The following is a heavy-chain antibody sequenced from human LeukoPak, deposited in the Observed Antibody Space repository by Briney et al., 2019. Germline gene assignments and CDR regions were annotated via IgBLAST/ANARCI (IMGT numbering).Heavy chain of an antibody. Sequence: PGGSLRLSCAASGFTFSSYAMSWVRQAPGKGLEWVSAISGSGGSTYYADSVKGRFTISRDNSKNTLYLQMNSLRAEDTAVYYCARAGVGVAAAVSLYYYYYMDVWGKGTTVTVSS. J-gene: IGHJ6*03. CDR3: ARAGVGVAAAVSLYYYYYMDV. D-gene: IGHD6-13*01. CDR1: GFTFSSYA. V-gene: IGHV3-23*01. CDR2: ISGSGGST.